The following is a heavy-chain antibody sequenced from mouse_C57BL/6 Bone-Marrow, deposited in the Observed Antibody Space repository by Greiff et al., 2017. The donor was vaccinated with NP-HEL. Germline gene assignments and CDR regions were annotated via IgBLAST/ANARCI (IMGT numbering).Heavy chain of an antibody. CDR3: ARRTTVVVPYFDY. D-gene: IGHD1-1*01. CDR2: IYPRSGNT. V-gene: IGHV1-81*01. J-gene: IGHJ2*01. CDR1: GYTFTSYG. Sequence: QVQLKQSGAELARPGASVKLSCKASGYTFTSYGISWVKQRTGQGLEWIGEIYPRSGNTYYNEKFKGKAKLTADKSSSTAYMELRSLTSDDSAVYFCARRTTVVVPYFDYWGQGTTLTVSS.